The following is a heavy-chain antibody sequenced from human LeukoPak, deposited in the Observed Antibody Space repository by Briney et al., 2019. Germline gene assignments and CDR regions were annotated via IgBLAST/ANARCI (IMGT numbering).Heavy chain of an antibody. J-gene: IGHJ4*02. Sequence: NPSETLSLTCTVSGGSISSGGYYWRWIRQHPGKGLEWIGYIYYSGSTYYNPSLKSRVTISVDTSKNQFSLKLSSVTAADTAVYYCARVRRYYYGSGSYYSFDYWGQGTLVTVSS. D-gene: IGHD3-10*01. CDR3: ARVRRYYYGSGSYYSFDY. CDR1: GGSISSGGYY. V-gene: IGHV4-31*03. CDR2: IYYSGST.